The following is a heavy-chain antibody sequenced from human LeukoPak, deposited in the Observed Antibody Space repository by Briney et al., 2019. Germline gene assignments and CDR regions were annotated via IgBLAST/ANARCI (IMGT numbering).Heavy chain of an antibody. Sequence: ASVKVSCKASGYTFTGYYMHWVRQAPGQGLEWMGWINPNSGGTNYAQKFQGRVTMTRDTSISTVYMKLSSLRSDDTAVYYCARGGTGYSSGWLRAFDIWGQGTMVTVSS. CDR2: INPNSGGT. CDR3: ARGGTGYSSGWLRAFDI. D-gene: IGHD6-19*01. V-gene: IGHV1-2*02. CDR1: GYTFTGYY. J-gene: IGHJ3*02.